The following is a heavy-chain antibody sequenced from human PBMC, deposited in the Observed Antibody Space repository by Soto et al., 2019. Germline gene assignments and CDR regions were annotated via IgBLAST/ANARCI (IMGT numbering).Heavy chain of an antibody. CDR1: ADTFNRYS. V-gene: IGHV1-69*01. J-gene: IGHJ5*02. D-gene: IGHD4-17*01. CDR2: ITPVFGTA. CDR3: ARSLEGTTVTNWFDP. Sequence: QVQLVQSGAEVKKPGSSVNVSCKASADTFNRYSLSWLRQAPGQRLEWMGGITPVFGTADYAQSFEDRLTITADDSTSTVYMELSSLRSDDTAVYYCARSLEGTTVTNWFDPWGQGALVTVSS.